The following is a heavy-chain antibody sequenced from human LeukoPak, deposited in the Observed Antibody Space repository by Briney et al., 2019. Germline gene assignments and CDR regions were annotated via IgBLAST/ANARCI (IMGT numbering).Heavy chain of an antibody. CDR1: GFTFNNNA. CDR2: INGGGDAT. CDR3: ASHEEWELLYYFDY. V-gene: IGHV3-23*01. Sequence: GGSLRLSCATSGFTFNNNAMSWVRQAPGKRLEWVSAINGGGDATEYADSVKGRFTISRDNSKNSLYLQMNSLRAEDTAVYYCASHEEWELLYYFDYWGQGTLVTVSS. D-gene: IGHD1-26*01. J-gene: IGHJ4*02.